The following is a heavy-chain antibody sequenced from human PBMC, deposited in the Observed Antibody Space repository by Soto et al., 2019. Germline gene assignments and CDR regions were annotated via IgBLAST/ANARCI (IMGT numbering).Heavy chain of an antibody. Sequence: SGPTLVNPTQTLTLTCTFSGFSLSPRGVGVGWIREPPGKALEWLALIYWDDDKRYSPSLKSRLTITKDTSKNQVVLTMTNMDPVDTATYYCAHRRGLRYFDWPGTLDYWGQGTLVTVSS. J-gene: IGHJ4*02. V-gene: IGHV2-5*02. CDR2: IYWDDDK. D-gene: IGHD3-9*01. CDR3: AHRRGLRYFDWPGTLDY. CDR1: GFSLSPRGVG.